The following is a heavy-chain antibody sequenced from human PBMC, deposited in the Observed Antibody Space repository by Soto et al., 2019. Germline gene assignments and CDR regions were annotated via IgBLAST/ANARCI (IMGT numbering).Heavy chain of an antibody. D-gene: IGHD3-16*02. CDR1: GFTFSSAC. J-gene: IGHJ5*02. V-gene: IGHV3-30*03. CDR2: ISYDGSNK. Sequence: PGRSLTLSCAASGFTFSSACLSWARQAPGKGLEWVAVISYDGSNKYYADSVKGRFTISRDNSKNTLYLQMSSLRAEDTAVYYCARDLSHYRLTSGFWFDPWGQGTLVTVSA. CDR3: ARDLSHYRLTSGFWFDP.